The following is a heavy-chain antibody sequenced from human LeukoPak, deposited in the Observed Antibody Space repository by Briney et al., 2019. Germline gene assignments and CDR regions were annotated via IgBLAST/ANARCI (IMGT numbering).Heavy chain of an antibody. J-gene: IGHJ4*02. Sequence: PEASVKVSCKASGYTFTGYYMHWVRQAPGQGLEWMGWINPNSGGTNYAQKFQGRVTMTRDTSISTAYMELSRLRSDDTAVYYCARASISAAGPGLIDYWGQGTLVTVSS. CDR2: INPNSGGT. CDR1: GYTFTGYY. V-gene: IGHV1-2*02. CDR3: ARASISAAGPGLIDY. D-gene: IGHD6-13*01.